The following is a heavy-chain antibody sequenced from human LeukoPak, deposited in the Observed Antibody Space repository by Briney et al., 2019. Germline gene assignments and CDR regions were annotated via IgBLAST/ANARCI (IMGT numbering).Heavy chain of an antibody. D-gene: IGHD1-14*01. CDR1: DASISGHY. J-gene: IGHJ3*02. CDR3: ARDKISINAFDM. Sequence: SETLSLTCAVSDASISGHYLTWIRQPPGKGLEWIGYISYIGSTNYNPSLKSRVTISVGTSKNLFSLKLNSVTAADTAVYYCARDKISINAFDMWGQGTMVTVSS. CDR2: ISYIGST. V-gene: IGHV4-59*11.